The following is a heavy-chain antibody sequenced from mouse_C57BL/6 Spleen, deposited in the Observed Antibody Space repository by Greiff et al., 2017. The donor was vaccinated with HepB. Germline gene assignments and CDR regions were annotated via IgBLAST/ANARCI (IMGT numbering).Heavy chain of an antibody. D-gene: IGHD1-1*01. CDR3: ARKGYYGSSYPDY. CDR1: GYTFTSYW. CDR2: IDPSDSYT. Sequence: QVQLQQPGAELVMPGASVKLSCKASGYTFTSYWMHWVKQRPGQGLEWIGEIDPSDSYTNYNQKFKGKSTLTVDKSSSTAYMQLSSLTSEDSAVYYCARKGYYGSSYPDYWAQGTTLTVSS. V-gene: IGHV1-69*01. J-gene: IGHJ2*01.